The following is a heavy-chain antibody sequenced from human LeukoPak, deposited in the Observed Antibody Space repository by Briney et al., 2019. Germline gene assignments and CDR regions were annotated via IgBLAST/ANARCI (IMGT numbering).Heavy chain of an antibody. Sequence: AGGSLRLSCAASGCTFSSYAMSWVRQAPGKGLEWVSAISGSGGSTYYADSVKGRFTISRDNSKNTLYLQMNSLRAEDTAVYYCAKDPPFYGDYDYFDYWGQGTLVTVSS. CDR1: GCTFSSYA. V-gene: IGHV3-23*01. D-gene: IGHD4-17*01. CDR2: ISGSGGST. CDR3: AKDPPFYGDYDYFDY. J-gene: IGHJ4*02.